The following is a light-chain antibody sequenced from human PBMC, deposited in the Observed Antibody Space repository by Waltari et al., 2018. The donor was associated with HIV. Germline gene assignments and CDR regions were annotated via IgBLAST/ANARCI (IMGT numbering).Light chain of an antibody. V-gene: IGLV1-44*01. CDR2: DNN. CDR1: RSNIGTNP. CDR3: AAWDDSLDGL. Sequence: QSVLTQPPSASGTPGQRVTISCSGRRSNIGTNPVSWYQQLPGTAPKLLISDNNPRPSGVPDRFSGPKSGTSASLAISGLQSEDEGDYYCAAWDDSLDGLFGGGTKLTV. J-gene: IGLJ2*01.